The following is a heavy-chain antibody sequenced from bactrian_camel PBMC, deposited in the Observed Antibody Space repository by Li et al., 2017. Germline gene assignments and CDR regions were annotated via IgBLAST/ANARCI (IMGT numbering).Heavy chain of an antibody. D-gene: IGHD7*01. CDR3: AAREGGSFYGPLRSTSYHY. V-gene: IGHV3S1*01. CDR2: VFSGVGTT. Sequence: HVQLVESGGGSVQTGGSLTLSCIHTGYSYSSDCLAWFRQTPGKEREGIAAVFSGVGTTYLADSVKGRFTISLVNANHTVYLQMNNLKPEDTAIYYCAAREGGSFYGPLRSTSYHYWGQGTQVTVS. CDR1: GYSYSSDC. J-gene: IGHJ4*01.